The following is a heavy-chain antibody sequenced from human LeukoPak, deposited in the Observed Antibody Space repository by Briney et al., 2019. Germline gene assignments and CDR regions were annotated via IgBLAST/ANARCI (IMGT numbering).Heavy chain of an antibody. V-gene: IGHV4-30-2*01. J-gene: IGHJ4*02. Sequence: PSQTLSLTCAASGGSISSGGYSWSWIRQPPGKGLEWIGYIYHSGSTYYNPSLKSRVTISVDRSKNQFSLKLSSVTAADTAVYYCASGYCSSTSCPYFDYWGQGTLVTVSS. CDR3: ASGYCSSTSCPYFDY. D-gene: IGHD2-2*01. CDR2: IYHSGST. CDR1: GGSISSGGYS.